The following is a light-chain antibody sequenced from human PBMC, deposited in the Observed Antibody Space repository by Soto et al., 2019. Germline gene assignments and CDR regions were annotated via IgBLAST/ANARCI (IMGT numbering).Light chain of an antibody. CDR1: QRISHY. Sequence: DIQMTQSPSTLSASVGDRVTITCRASQRISHYLAWYQQKPGKAPKLLIYRASVLESGVPSRFSGSGSGTEFTLTISSLQPDDFATYYCQHYNSYPYTFGQGTKLEIK. CDR3: QHYNSYPYT. CDR2: RAS. J-gene: IGKJ2*01. V-gene: IGKV1-5*03.